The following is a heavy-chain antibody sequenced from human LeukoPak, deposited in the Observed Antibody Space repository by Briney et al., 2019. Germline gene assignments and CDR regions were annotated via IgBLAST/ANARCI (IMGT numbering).Heavy chain of an antibody. J-gene: IGHJ4*02. CDR3: ARGGQGVPFDF. V-gene: IGHV3-72*01. CDR2: SRNKANSYTT. CDR1: GFTFSDHY. Sequence: GGSLRLSCAASGFTFSDHYMDWVRQAPGKGLEWVGRSRNKANSYTTAYAASVKDRFTISRHDSENLLYLQMNSLKTEDTAVYYCARGGQGVPFDFWSQGTLVTVSS. D-gene: IGHD1-1*01.